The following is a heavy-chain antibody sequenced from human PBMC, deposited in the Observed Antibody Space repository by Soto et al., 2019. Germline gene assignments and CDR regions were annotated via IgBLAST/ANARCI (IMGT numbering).Heavy chain of an antibody. CDR1: GFSFSIYS. J-gene: IGHJ4*02. D-gene: IGHD3-16*01. V-gene: IGHV3-48*02. Sequence: EVQLVESGGGLVQPGGSLRLSCAASGFSFSIYSMNWVRQAPGKGLEWVSYITSSSSPMYYADSVKGRFTISRDNAKNSLYLQMNSLRDEDTAVYYCARDDWGPDYWGQGTLVTVSS. CDR2: ITSSSSPM. CDR3: ARDDWGPDY.